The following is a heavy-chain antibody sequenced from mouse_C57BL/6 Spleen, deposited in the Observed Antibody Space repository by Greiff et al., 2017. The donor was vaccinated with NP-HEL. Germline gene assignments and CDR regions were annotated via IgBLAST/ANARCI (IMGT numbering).Heavy chain of an antibody. V-gene: IGHV1-80*01. CDR2: IYPGDGDT. J-gene: IGHJ2*01. CDR1: GYAFSSYW. Sequence: QVHVKQSGAELVKPGASVKISCKASGYAFSSYWMNWVKQRPGKGLEWIGQIYPGDGDTNYNGKFKGKATLTADKSSSTAYMQLSSLTSEDSAVYFCARGGTIYFDYWGQGTTLTVSS. CDR3: ARGGTIYFDY. D-gene: IGHD4-1*01.